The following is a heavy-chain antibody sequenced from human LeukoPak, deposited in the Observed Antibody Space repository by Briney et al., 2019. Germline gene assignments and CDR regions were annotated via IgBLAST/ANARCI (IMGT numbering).Heavy chain of an antibody. V-gene: IGHV3-74*01. Sequence: GWCLRLSCAASGFSFSEYWRHWVRPAPGKGLAWVSRINSGGSNTNYADSVKGRFSISRDKAKSTLYLQMNRLRAEDTAVYYCARGGSGSGWSPYWGQGTLVTVSS. CDR3: ARGGSGSGWSPY. CDR2: INSGGSNT. CDR1: GFSFSEYW. D-gene: IGHD6-19*01. J-gene: IGHJ4*02.